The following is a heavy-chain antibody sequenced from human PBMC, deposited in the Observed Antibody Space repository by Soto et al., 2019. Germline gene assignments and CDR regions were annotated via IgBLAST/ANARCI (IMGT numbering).Heavy chain of an antibody. CDR1: ELSSSNHA. Sequence: EVHLLESGGGLVQPGGSLRLSCAASELSSSNHAMTWHRQAPGKGLEWVSGISGTDGGAYYADSVKGRFTISRDNSRSTLYLQMNSLRVEDTAVYYCASGGLHGYTNGGLSYFHSWGQGALVTVSS. D-gene: IGHD5-18*01. V-gene: IGHV3-23*01. J-gene: IGHJ4*02. CDR2: ISGTDGGA. CDR3: ASGGLHGYTNGGLSYFHS.